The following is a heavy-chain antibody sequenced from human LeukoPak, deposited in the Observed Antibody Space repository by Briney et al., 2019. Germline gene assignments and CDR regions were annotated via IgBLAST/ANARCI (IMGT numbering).Heavy chain of an antibody. J-gene: IGHJ6*02. CDR2: INHSGST. CDR3: ARDGVDYYGMDV. Sequence: SETLSLTCAVYGGSFSGYYWSWIRQPPGKGLEWIGEINHSGSTNYNPSLKSRVTISVDTSKNQFSLKLSSVTAADTAVYYCARDGVDYYGMDVWGQGTTVTVSS. V-gene: IGHV4-34*01. D-gene: IGHD3-16*01. CDR1: GGSFSGYY.